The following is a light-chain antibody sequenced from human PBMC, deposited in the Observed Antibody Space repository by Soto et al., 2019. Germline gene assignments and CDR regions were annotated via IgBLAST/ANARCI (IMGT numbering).Light chain of an antibody. CDR3: SSFTSSRAYV. CDR1: SSDVGTYNY. CDR2: EVS. V-gene: IGLV2-14*01. Sequence: QSALTQPASVSGSPGQSITISCTGTSSDVGTYNYVSWYQQHPGKAPKLMIYEVSNRPSGVSNRFSGSKSGSTASLTISGLHAEDEADYYCSSFTSSRAYVFGTGTKLTVL. J-gene: IGLJ1*01.